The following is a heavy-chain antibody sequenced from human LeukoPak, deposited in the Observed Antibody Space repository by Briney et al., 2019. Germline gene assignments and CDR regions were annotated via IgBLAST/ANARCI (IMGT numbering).Heavy chain of an antibody. CDR3: AGNALVRGAFDY. V-gene: IGHV4-59*04. D-gene: IGHD3-10*01. CDR1: GGSISSYY. CDR2: IYYSGSA. J-gene: IGHJ4*02. Sequence: SETLSLTCTVSGGSISSYYWSWIRQPPGKGLEWIGYIYYSGSAYYNPSLKSRVTISVDTSKNQFSLKLSSVTAADTAVYYCAGNALVRGAFDYWGQGTLVTVSS.